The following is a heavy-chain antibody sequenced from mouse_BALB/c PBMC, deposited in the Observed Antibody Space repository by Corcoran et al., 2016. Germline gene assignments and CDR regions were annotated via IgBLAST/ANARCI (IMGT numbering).Heavy chain of an antibody. D-gene: IGHD2-10*02. V-gene: IGHV1-26*01. CDR2: INPYNGAT. CDR3: AREYGNHYYAIDY. J-gene: IGHJ4*01. CDR1: GYSFTGYY. Sequence: EVQLQQSGPELVKPGASVKISCKASGYSFTGYYMHWVKQSHVKSLEWIGRINPYNGATSYNQNFKDKASLTVDKSFSTAYMELHSLTSEDSAVYYCAREYGNHYYAIDYWGQGTSVTVSS.